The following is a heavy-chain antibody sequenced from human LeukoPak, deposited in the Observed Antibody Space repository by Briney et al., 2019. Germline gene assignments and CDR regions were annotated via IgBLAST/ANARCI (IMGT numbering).Heavy chain of an antibody. D-gene: IGHD2-21*01. CDR2: INHSGST. Sequence: SETLSLTCAVYGESFSDYYWTRIRQPPGKGLEWIGEINHSGSTNFNPSLKSRVTMSVDTSKNQFSLKLTSVIAADTAVYYCARAKNNCGADCYSPSFFDYWGQGTLVTVSS. CDR1: GESFSDYY. J-gene: IGHJ4*02. V-gene: IGHV4-34*01. CDR3: ARAKNNCGADCYSPSFFDY.